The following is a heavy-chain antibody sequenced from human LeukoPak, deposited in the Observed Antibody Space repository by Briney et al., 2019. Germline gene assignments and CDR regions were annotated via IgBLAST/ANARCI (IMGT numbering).Heavy chain of an antibody. V-gene: IGHV1-18*01. CDR1: GYTFTCYG. CDR2: ISAYNGNT. D-gene: IGHD2-2*01. J-gene: IGHJ6*03. CDR3: ARVSGVPAAEFDYYYYYMDV. Sequence: ASVKVSCKASGYTFTCYGISWVRQAPGQGLEWMGWISAYNGNTNYAQKLQGRVTMTTDTSTSTAYMELRSLRSDDTAVYYCARVSGVPAAEFDYYYYYMDVWGKGTTVTVSS.